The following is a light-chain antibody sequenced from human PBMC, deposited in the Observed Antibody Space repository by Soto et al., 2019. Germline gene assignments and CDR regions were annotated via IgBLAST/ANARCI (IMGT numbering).Light chain of an antibody. J-gene: IGLJ1*01. CDR2: RDN. CDR1: SSNIGSNY. V-gene: IGLV1-47*01. CDR3: AAWDDSLSGLYV. Sequence: QSVLTQPPSASGTPGQRVTISCSGSSSNIGSNYVSWYQHLPGTAPKLLMYRDNHRPSGVPDRFSGSKSGTLASLAISGLRSEDEADYYCAAWDDSLSGLYVFGTGTKLTVL.